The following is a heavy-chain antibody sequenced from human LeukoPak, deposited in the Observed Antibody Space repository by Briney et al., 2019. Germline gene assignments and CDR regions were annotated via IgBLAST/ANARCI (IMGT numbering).Heavy chain of an antibody. D-gene: IGHD3-10*02. CDR3: ARDVRGSMDV. V-gene: IGHV4-38-2*02. CDR2: IYHSGST. Sequence: PSETLSLTCTVSGYSISSGYYWGWIRQPPGKGLEWIGSIYHSGSTHYNPSLKSRVTISVDTSKNQFSLKLSSVTAADTAVYYCARDVRGSMDVWGKGTTVTVSS. J-gene: IGHJ6*03. CDR1: GYSISSGYY.